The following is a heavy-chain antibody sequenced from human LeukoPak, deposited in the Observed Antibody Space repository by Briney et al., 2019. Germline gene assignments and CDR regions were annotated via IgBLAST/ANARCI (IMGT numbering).Heavy chain of an antibody. CDR3: ARDLGKVRGVFYYYYMAV. V-gene: IGHV3-20*04. J-gene: IGHJ6*03. CDR1: GFTFGDYG. D-gene: IGHD3-10*01. CDR2: IYWNGGST. Sequence: PGGTLRLSCAASGFTFGDYGMSWVRQAPGKGLEWVSDIYWNGGSTGYAYYVKGRFTISRDNAKNSLYLQMNSLRAEDTALYYCARDLGKVRGVFYYYYMAVWGKGTTVTVSS.